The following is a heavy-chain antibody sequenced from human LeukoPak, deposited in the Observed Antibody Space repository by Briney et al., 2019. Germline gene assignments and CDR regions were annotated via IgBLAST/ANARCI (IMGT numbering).Heavy chain of an antibody. V-gene: IGHV4-34*01. Sequence: SETLSLTCAVYGGSFSGYYWSWIRQPPGKGLEWIGEINHSGSTNYNPSLKSRVTISVDTSKSQFSLKLSSVTAADTAAYYCARFLVGASPDYWGQGTLVTVSS. J-gene: IGHJ4*02. CDR2: INHSGST. CDR1: GGSFSGYY. D-gene: IGHD1-26*01. CDR3: ARFLVGASPDY.